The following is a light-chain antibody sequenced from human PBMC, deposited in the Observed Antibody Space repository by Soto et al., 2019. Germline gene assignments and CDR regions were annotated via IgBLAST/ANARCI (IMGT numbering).Light chain of an antibody. CDR2: LNFDGSH. J-gene: IGLJ3*02. CDR1: SGHSNYA. Sequence: QLVLTQSPSASASLGASVKLTCTLSSGHSNYAIAWHQQQPEKGPRYLMKLNFDGSHSKGDGIPDRFSGSSSGAERYLTISSLRSEDEADYYCQTWGTGPWVFGGGTKVTVL. CDR3: QTWGTGPWV. V-gene: IGLV4-69*01.